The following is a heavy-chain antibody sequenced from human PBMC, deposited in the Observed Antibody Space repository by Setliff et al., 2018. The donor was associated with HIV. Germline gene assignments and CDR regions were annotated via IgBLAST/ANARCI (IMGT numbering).Heavy chain of an antibody. CDR3: AAVFTGEPGRSLDY. V-gene: IGHV3-21*06. D-gene: IGHD1-26*01. Sequence: NPGGSLRLSCAASGFTLSDYAMHWVRQAPGKGLEWISSISGSSAYIYYADSVKGRFIISRDSSKNTMYLHMNSLRPEDTAVYYCAAVFTGEPGRSLDYWGQGTPVTVSS. CDR2: ISGSSAYI. CDR1: GFTLSDYA. J-gene: IGHJ4*02.